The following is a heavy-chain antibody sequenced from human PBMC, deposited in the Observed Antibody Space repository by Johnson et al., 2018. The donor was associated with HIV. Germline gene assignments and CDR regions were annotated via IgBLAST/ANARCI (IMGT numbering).Heavy chain of an antibody. V-gene: IGHV3-30-3*01. CDR1: GFTFSSNA. D-gene: IGHD1-26*01. CDR3: AKDRAMRQWEWDAFDI. CDR2: ISYAGSNK. Sequence: QVQLVESGGGVVQPGRSLRLSCAASGFTFSSNAMHWVRQAPGKGLERVVVISYAGSNKSYADSVKGRFTISRDNSKNTLYLQMNSLRAEDTAVYYCAKDRAMRQWEWDAFDIWGQGTIVTVSS. J-gene: IGHJ3*02.